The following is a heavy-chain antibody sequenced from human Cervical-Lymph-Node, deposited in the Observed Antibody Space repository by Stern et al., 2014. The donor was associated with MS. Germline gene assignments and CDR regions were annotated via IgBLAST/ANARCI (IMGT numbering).Heavy chain of an antibody. CDR2: IYPYDSAT. J-gene: IGHJ4*02. Sequence: EVQLVQSGAEVKKPGESLKISCKLSGYSFTIYYIACVRQMPGKGLEWMGVIYPYDSATKYSPSFQGQVTISADKSITTAYLQWSSLRASDTAMYYCARHVQGFDYWGQGTLVTVSS. CDR3: ARHVQGFDY. V-gene: IGHV5-51*01. CDR1: GYSFTIYY.